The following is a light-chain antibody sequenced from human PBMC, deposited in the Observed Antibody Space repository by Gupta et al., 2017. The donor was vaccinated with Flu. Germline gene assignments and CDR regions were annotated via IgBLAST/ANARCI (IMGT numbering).Light chain of an antibody. CDR1: QSISMR. V-gene: IGKV1-5*03. CDR3: QQEDNYPIS. Sequence: DIQMTQSPSTLSASVGDRGTITCRASQSISMRLAWYQQQPGKAPKALIYKASSLESGVPSRFSGSGSGTEFTLTISSLQPDDFATYFCQQEDNYPISFGGGTKVEIK. CDR2: KAS. J-gene: IGKJ4*01.